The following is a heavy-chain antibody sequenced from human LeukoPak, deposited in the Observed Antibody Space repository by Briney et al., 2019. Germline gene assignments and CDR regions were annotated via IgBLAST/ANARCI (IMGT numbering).Heavy chain of an antibody. CDR3: ARARVRWFGESLIDY. CDR1: GFTFSSYS. V-gene: IGHV3-21*01. CDR2: ISSSSSYI. D-gene: IGHD3-10*01. Sequence: PGGSLRLSCAASGFTFSSYSMNWVRQAPGKGLEWVSSISSSSSYIYYADSVKGRFTISRDNAKNSLYLQMNSLRAEDTAVYYCARARVRWFGESLIDYWGQGTLVTVSS. J-gene: IGHJ4*02.